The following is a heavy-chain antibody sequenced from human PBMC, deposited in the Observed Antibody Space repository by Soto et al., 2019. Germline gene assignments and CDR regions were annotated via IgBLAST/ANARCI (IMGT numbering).Heavy chain of an antibody. CDR1: GGAFTTYG. CDR3: ARLLHCCGGTCYQFDY. CDR2: IIPMSGVT. Sequence: QVQLVQSGAEVKKPGSSVKVSCKASGGAFTTYGFSWVKQAPGQGPEWMGEIIPMSGVTNYARSFQGRVSITADESSNTSYIEIIGLRSEDTAVYYCARLLHCCGGTCYQFDYWGQGTLVTVSS. D-gene: IGHD2-15*01. J-gene: IGHJ4*02. V-gene: IGHV1-69*01.